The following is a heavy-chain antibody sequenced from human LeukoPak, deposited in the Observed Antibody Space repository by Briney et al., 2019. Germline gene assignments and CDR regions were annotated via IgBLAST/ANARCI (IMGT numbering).Heavy chain of an antibody. CDR3: ARGSVQPGLRDTYYYMDV. D-gene: IGHD1-1*01. Sequence: PGGSLRLSCAASGFTFDDYAMNWVRQVPGRGLEWFSGINWNGRITEYADSVKDRFTISRQNTKNSLYLYMNNLGGEDTALYFCARGSVQPGLRDTYYYMDVWGKGTTVTVSS. CDR2: INWNGRIT. CDR1: GFTFDDYA. J-gene: IGHJ6*03. V-gene: IGHV3-20*04.